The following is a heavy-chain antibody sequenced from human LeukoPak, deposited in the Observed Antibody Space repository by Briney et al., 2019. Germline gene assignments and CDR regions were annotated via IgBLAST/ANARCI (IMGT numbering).Heavy chain of an antibody. CDR1: GGTFSSYA. D-gene: IGHD4-23*01. V-gene: IGHV1-69*04. CDR3: ARRATVVTPGAFDY. J-gene: IGHJ4*02. Sequence: SVKVSCKASGGTFSSYAISWVRQAPGQGLEWMGRIIPILGIANYAQKFQGRVTITADKSTSTAYMELSSLRSEDTAVYYCARRATVVTPGAFDYWGQGTLVTVSS. CDR2: IIPILGIA.